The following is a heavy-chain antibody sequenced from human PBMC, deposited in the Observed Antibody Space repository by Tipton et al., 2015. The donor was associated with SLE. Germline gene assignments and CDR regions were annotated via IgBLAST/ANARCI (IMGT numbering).Heavy chain of an antibody. D-gene: IGHD6-13*01. Sequence: SLRLSCAASGFTFSSYWMSWVRQAPGKGLEWVANIKQDGSEKYYADSVKGRFTISRDNSKNTLYLQMNSLRAEDTAVYYCARDSSSWYGEDYWGQGTLVTVSS. V-gene: IGHV3-7*01. J-gene: IGHJ4*02. CDR3: ARDSSSWYGEDY. CDR2: IKQDGSEK. CDR1: GFTFSSYW.